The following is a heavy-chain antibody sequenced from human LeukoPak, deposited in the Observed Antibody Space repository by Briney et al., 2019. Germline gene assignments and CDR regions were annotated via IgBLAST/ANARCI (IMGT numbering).Heavy chain of an antibody. CDR1: GFTFSSYS. Sequence: GGSLRLSCAASGFTFSSYSMNWVRQAPGKGLEWVSSISSGSSYIYYADSVKGRFTISRDNAKNSLYLQMNSLRAEDTAVYYCASLRFLEWLSHAFDIWGQGTMVTVSS. CDR2: ISSGSSYI. D-gene: IGHD3-3*01. CDR3: ASLRFLEWLSHAFDI. J-gene: IGHJ3*02. V-gene: IGHV3-21*01.